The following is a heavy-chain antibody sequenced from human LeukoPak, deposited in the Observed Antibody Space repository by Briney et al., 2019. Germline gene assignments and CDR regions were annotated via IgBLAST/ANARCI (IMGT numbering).Heavy chain of an antibody. J-gene: IGHJ6*03. CDR2: IYPGDSDT. CDR3: ARRIAAGNYYYYMDV. Sequence: GESLKISCKGSGYSFTSYWIGWVRQMPGKGLEWMGIIYPGDSDTRYSPSFQGQVTISADKSISTAYLQWSSLKASDTAMYYCARRIAAGNYYYYMDVWGKGTTVTVSS. D-gene: IGHD6-6*01. CDR1: GYSFTSYW. V-gene: IGHV5-51*01.